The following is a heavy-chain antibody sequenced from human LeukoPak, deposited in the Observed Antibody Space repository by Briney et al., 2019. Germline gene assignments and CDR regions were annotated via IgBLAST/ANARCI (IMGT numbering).Heavy chain of an antibody. V-gene: IGHV3-21*01. CDR3: ARVPAAIDY. CDR1: GFTFSSYS. J-gene: IGHJ4*02. Sequence: AGGSLRLSCAASGFTFSSYSMNWVRQAPGKGMEWVSSISSSSSYIYYADSVKGRFTISRDNAKNSLYLQMNSLRAEDTAVYYCARVPAAIDYWGQGTLVTVSS. CDR2: ISSSSSYI. D-gene: IGHD2-2*01.